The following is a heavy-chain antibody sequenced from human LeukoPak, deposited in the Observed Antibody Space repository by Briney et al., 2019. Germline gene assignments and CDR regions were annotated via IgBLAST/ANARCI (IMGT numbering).Heavy chain of an antibody. D-gene: IGHD1-26*01. CDR2: IYYSGST. CDR3: ARGYSGSLHYFDY. Sequence: SETLSLTCTVSGGSIGNHYWSWIRQPPAKGLEWVGYIYYSGSTNYNPSLKSRVTISVDKSKNQFSLKLSSVTAADTAVYYCARGYSGSLHYFDYWGQGTLVTVSS. V-gene: IGHV4-59*11. CDR1: GGSIGNHY. J-gene: IGHJ4*02.